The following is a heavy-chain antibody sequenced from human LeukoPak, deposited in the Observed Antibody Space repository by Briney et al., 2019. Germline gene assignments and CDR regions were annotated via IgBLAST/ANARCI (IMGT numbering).Heavy chain of an antibody. Sequence: SVKVSCKASGGTFSSYAISWVRQAPGQGLEWMGRIIPIFGIANYAQKFQGRVTITADKSTSTAYMELSSLRSEDTAVYYCARGALAVAGRGSFDYWGQGTLVTVSS. CDR2: IIPIFGIA. CDR3: ARGALAVAGRGSFDY. V-gene: IGHV1-69*04. J-gene: IGHJ4*02. D-gene: IGHD6-19*01. CDR1: GGTFSSYA.